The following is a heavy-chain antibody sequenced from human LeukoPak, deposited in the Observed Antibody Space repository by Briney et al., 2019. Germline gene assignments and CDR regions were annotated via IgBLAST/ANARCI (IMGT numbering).Heavy chain of an antibody. CDR2: ISGSGGST. CDR1: GFTFSSYA. V-gene: IGHV3-23*01. J-gene: IGHJ6*02. Sequence: GGSLRLSCAASGFTFSSYAMSWVRQAPGKGLEWVSAISGSGGSTYYADSVKGRFTISRDNSKNTVYLQMNSLRTEDTAVYYCARDGGWGAAVMFSINYYYYGMDVWGQGTTVTVSS. CDR3: ARDGGWGAAVMFSINYYYYGMDV. D-gene: IGHD2-2*01.